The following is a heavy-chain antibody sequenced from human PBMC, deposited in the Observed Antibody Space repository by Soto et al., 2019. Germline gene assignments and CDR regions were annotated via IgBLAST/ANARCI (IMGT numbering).Heavy chain of an antibody. CDR1: GGSFSGYY. Sequence: QVQLQQWGAGLLKPSETLSLTCAVYGGSFSGYYWSWIRQPPGKGLEWIGEINHSGSTNYNPSLKSRVTISVDTSKNQFSLKLSSVTAADTAVYYCARGKGYCSSTSCYFWFDPWGQGTLVTVSS. D-gene: IGHD2-2*01. J-gene: IGHJ5*02. CDR2: INHSGST. V-gene: IGHV4-34*01. CDR3: ARGKGYCSSTSCYFWFDP.